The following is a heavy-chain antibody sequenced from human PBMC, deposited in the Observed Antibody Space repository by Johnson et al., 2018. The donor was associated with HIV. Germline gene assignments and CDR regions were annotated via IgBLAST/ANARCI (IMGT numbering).Heavy chain of an antibody. Sequence: LLVESGGVVVQPGGSLRLSCAASGFTFDDYAMHWVRQAPGKGLEWVSLISWDGGSTYYADSVKGRFTISRDNSKNSLYLQMNSLRAEDTALYYCAKTALFQSIWDAFDIWGQGTRVTVSS. J-gene: IGHJ3*02. CDR1: GFTFDDYA. CDR2: ISWDGGST. CDR3: AKTALFQSIWDAFDI. D-gene: IGHD3-10*01. V-gene: IGHV3-43D*03.